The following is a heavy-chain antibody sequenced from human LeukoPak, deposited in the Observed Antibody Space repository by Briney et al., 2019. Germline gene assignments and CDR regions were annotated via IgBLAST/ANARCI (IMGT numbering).Heavy chain of an antibody. CDR2: IRSKAYGGTT. Sequence: PGGSLRLSCTASGFTFGDYAMSWFRQAPGKGLEWVGFIRSKAYGGTTEYAASVKGRFTISRDDSKSIAYLQMNSLKTEDTAVYYCTRPASSGGYYGDYVLGHGTNWFGPWGQGTLVTVSS. CDR1: GFTFGDYA. CDR3: TRPASSGGYYGDYVLGHGTNWFGP. J-gene: IGHJ5*02. D-gene: IGHD4-17*01. V-gene: IGHV3-49*03.